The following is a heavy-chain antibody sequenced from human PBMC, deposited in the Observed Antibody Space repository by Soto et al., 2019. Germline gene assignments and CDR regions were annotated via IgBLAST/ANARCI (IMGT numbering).Heavy chain of an antibody. CDR3: ATARRSDSSGYYFDY. CDR1: GITFSNYW. J-gene: IGHJ4*02. D-gene: IGHD3-22*01. V-gene: IGHV3-7*02. Sequence: GGSLRLSCAASGITFSNYWMTWVRQAPGKGLEWVANIKPDGSEKYYADSVKGRFTISRDNAKNSLYLQMNSLRAEDTAVYYCATARRSDSSGYYFDYWGQGTLVTVSS. CDR2: IKPDGSEK.